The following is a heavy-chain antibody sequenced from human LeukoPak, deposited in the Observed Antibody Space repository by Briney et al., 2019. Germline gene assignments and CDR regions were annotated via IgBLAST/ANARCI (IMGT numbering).Heavy chain of an antibody. CDR2: IYHSGST. Sequence: SETLSLTCAVSGGSISSGGYSWSWIRQPPGKGLEWIGYIYHSGSTYYNPSLKSRVTTSVDRSKNQFSLKLSSVTAADTAVYYCARRDSYWYFDLWGRGTLVTVSS. CDR1: GGSISSGGYS. CDR3: ARRDSYWYFDL. V-gene: IGHV4-30-2*01. J-gene: IGHJ2*01.